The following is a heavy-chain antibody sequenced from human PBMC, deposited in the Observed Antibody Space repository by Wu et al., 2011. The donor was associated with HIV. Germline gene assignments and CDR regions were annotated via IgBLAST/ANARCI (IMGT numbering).Heavy chain of an antibody. CDR1: GGTFSSYA. CDR2: IIPIFGTA. V-gene: IGHV1-69*14. D-gene: IGHD2-2*02. Sequence: QVQLVQSGAEVKKPGSSVKVSCKASGGTFSSYAISWVRQAPGQGLEWMGGIIPIFGTAHYAQRFQDRVTITADRSSGTAYMELSSLRSEDTAMYYCARSERYCSSTSCYTPDYWGQGTLVTVSS. CDR3: ARSERYCSSTSCYTPDY. J-gene: IGHJ4*02.